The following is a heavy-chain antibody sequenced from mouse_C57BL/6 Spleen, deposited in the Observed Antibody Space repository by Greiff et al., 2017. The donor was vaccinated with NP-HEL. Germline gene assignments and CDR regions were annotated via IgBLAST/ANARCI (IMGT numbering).Heavy chain of an antibody. J-gene: IGHJ3*01. D-gene: IGHD1-1*01. CDR1: GYTFTSYW. Sequence: VQLQQPGAELVMPGASVKLSCKASGYTFTSYWMHWVKQRPGQGLEWIGELDPSDSYTNYIQKFKGKSTLTVDKSSSTSYMQLSSLTSEDSAVYYGARSDYGSSSAWFAYWGQGTLVTVSA. CDR2: LDPSDSYT. CDR3: ARSDYGSSSAWFAY. V-gene: IGHV1-69*01.